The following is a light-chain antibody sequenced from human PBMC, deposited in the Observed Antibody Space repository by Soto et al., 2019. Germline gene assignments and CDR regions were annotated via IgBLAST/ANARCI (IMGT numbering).Light chain of an antibody. CDR2: AAS. Sequence: DIQMTQSPSSLSASVGDRVTITCRASQSISRYLNWYQQKIGKAPKLLIYAASSLQSGVPSRFSGSGSGTDFTLTISSLQPEDFATYYCQQSYSTPPTFGQGTKVEIK. CDR1: QSISRY. CDR3: QQSYSTPPT. V-gene: IGKV1-39*01. J-gene: IGKJ1*01.